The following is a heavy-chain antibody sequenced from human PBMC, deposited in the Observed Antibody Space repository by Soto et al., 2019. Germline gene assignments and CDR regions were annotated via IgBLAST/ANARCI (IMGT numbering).Heavy chain of an antibody. J-gene: IGHJ5*02. D-gene: IGHD1-26*01. CDR2: ISAYNGET. CDR3: ATEVGATRKTPHAPNWFDP. CDR1: GYTFTSYG. Sequence: ASVKVSCKASGYTFTSYGISWVRQAPGQGLEWMGWISAYNGETIYAQKFQGRVTMTEDTSTDTAYMELSSLRSEDTAVYYCATEVGATRKTPHAPNWFDPWGQGTLVTVS. V-gene: IGHV1-18*01.